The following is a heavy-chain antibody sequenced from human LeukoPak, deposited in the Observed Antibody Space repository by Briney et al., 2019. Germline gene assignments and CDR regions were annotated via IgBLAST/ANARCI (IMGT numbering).Heavy chain of an antibody. J-gene: IGHJ3*02. Sequence: PGGSLRLSCVASGFTFSSYEMNWVRQAPGKGLEWVSYIISSGTTIYYADSVKGRFTISRDNAKNSLYLQMNSLRAEDTAVYYCARGGYCSSSICYSLNAFDIWGQGTMFTVSS. V-gene: IGHV3-48*03. CDR3: ARGGYCSSSICYSLNAFDI. CDR1: GFTFSSYE. D-gene: IGHD2-2*01. CDR2: IISSGTTI.